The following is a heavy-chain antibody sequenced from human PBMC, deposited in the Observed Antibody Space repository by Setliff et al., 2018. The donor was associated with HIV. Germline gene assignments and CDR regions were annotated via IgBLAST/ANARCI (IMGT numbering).Heavy chain of an antibody. CDR1: GYTFTSYD. V-gene: IGHV1-2*02. J-gene: IGHJ5*02. Sequence: ASVKVSCKASGYTFTSYDINWVRQAPGQGLEWMGWINPNSGGTDYAQKFQGRVTMTRDTSISTAYMELSRLRSDDTAVYYCARDGDYGEYGAWGQGTLVTVSS. CDR3: ARDGDYGEYGA. CDR2: INPNSGGT. D-gene: IGHD4-17*01.